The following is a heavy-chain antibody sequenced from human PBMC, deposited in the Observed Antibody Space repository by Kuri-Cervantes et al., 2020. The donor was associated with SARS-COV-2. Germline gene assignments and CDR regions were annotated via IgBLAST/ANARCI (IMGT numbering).Heavy chain of an antibody. J-gene: IGHJ3*02. CDR3: AREVDSSGYYYVGPRGAFDI. CDR1: GFTVSSNY. CDR2: IGTAGDT. D-gene: IGHD3-22*01. V-gene: IGHV3-13*01. Sequence: GGSLRLSCAASGFTVSSNYMSWVRQAPGKGLEWVAAIGTAGDTYYPGSVKGQFTISRENAKNSLYLQMNSMRAGDTAVYYCAREVDSSGYYYVGPRGAFDIWGQGTMVTVSS.